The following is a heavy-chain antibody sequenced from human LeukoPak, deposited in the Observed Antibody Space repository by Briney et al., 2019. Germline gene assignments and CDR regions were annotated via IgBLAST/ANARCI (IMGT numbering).Heavy chain of an antibody. J-gene: IGHJ1*01. CDR3: ARGRQKEAPGSY. V-gene: IGHV4-38-2*02. CDR2: IYHSGST. D-gene: IGHD6-13*01. Sequence: PSETLSLTCTVSGYSISSAYFWGWIRQPPGKGLEWIGYIYHSGSTYYNPSPKSRVTISVDTSKDQFSLNLSSVTVADTAVYYCARGRQKEAPGSYWGQGTLVTVSS. CDR1: GYSISSAYF.